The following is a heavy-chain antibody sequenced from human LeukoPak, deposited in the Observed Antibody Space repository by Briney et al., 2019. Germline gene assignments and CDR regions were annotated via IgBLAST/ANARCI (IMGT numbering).Heavy chain of an antibody. CDR1: GFTFSSYA. CDR2: ISGSGGST. J-gene: IGHJ3*02. D-gene: IGHD5-18*01. Sequence: PGGSLRLSCAASGFTFSSYAMSWVRQAPGKGLEWVSAISGSGGSTYYADSVKGRSTISRDNSKNTLYLQMNNLRAEDTAVYYCAKVGYSYGYWYAFDIWGQGTMVTVSS. CDR3: AKVGYSYGYWYAFDI. V-gene: IGHV3-23*01.